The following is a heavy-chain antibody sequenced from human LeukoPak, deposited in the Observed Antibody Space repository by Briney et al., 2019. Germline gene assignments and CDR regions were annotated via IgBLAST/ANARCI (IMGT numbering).Heavy chain of an antibody. CDR2: IYYSGNT. V-gene: IGHV4-59*01. Sequence: SETLSLTCAVYGGSFSGYYWSWIRQSPGKELEWIGYIYYSGNTKYNPSLKSRITMAVDTSKNQVSLKLTSVTAADTAVYYCARWRIAALAFDYWGQGTLVTVSS. CDR1: GGSFSGYY. D-gene: IGHD6-6*01. CDR3: ARWRIAALAFDY. J-gene: IGHJ4*02.